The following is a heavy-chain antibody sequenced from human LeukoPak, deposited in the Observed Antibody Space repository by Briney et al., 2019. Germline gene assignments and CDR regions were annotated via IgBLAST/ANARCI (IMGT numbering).Heavy chain of an antibody. J-gene: IGHJ4*02. V-gene: IGHV3-9*03. Sequence: GRSLRLSCAGSGFTFVGFSLHWVRPGPGEGPGWGSGISWNSGSIGYADSVKGRFTISRDNAKNSLYLQMNTLRAEDMALYYCAKGRSGSYNNPFDYWGQGTLVTVSS. D-gene: IGHD1-26*01. CDR1: GFTFVGFS. CDR2: ISWNSGSI. CDR3: AKGRSGSYNNPFDY.